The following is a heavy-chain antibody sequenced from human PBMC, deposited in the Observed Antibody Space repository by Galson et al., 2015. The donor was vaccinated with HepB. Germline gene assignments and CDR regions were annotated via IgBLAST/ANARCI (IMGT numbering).Heavy chain of an antibody. D-gene: IGHD3-10*01. CDR2: IKQDGSKK. Sequence: SLRLSCAVSGFTSSSYWMNWVRQASGKGLEWVANIKQDGSKKYYVDSVKGRFTISRDNAKNSLYLQMSSLRAEDTAVYYCARDNFGEFDYYGMDVWGQGTTVTVSS. CDR3: ARDNFGEFDYYGMDV. CDR1: GFTSSSYW. V-gene: IGHV3-7*01. J-gene: IGHJ6*02.